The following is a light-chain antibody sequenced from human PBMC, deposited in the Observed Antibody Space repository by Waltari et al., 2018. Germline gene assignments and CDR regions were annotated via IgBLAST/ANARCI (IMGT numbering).Light chain of an antibody. CDR1: QSVLYSSNNKNY. Sequence: DIVMTHSPEFLSVPLGERATINCKSSQSVLYSSNNKNYLSWYQQKPGQPPTLLIHWASNRQYGVAARFSGSGSATDFTPPISSLQDEDVAVYYCQQYYAGRRTFGQGTKVEV. J-gene: IGKJ1*01. CDR2: WAS. V-gene: IGKV4-1*01. CDR3: QQYYAGRRT.